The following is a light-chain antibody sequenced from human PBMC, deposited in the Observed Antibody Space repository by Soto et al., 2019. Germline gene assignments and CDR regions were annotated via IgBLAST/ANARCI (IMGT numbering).Light chain of an antibody. Sequence: ETVLTQSPGTLSLSPGDRATLSCRASQSVDSKYLAWYQQIPGQAPRLLIYGASNRATGIPDRFSGSGSGTDFTLTISRLEPEDFAVYYCQQYGSSGYTFGQGTKVEIK. CDR1: QSVDSKY. J-gene: IGKJ2*01. CDR2: GAS. V-gene: IGKV3-20*01. CDR3: QQYGSSGYT.